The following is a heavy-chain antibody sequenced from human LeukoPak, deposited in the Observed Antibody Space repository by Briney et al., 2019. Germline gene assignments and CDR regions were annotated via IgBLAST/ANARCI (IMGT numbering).Heavy chain of an antibody. CDR2: IRSKANSYAT. D-gene: IGHD4-17*01. Sequence: PGGSLRLSCAASGFTFSGSAMHWVRQASGKGLEWVGRIRSKANSYATAYAASVKGRFTISRDDSKNTAYLQMNSLKTEDTAVYYCARDLATVTPESWGQGTLVTVSS. J-gene: IGHJ5*02. V-gene: IGHV3-73*01. CDR3: ARDLATVTPES. CDR1: GFTFSGSA.